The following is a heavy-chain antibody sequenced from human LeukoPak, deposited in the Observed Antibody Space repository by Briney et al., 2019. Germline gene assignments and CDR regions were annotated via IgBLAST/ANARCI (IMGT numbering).Heavy chain of an antibody. Sequence: GGSLRLSCTASGFTFSTYSMNWVRQAPGKGLEWVSSISSSGSYIYYADSVKGRFTISRDNAKNSLYLQMNSLRAEDTAVYYCAVYYYGSRSYADWGQGTLVTVSS. CDR3: AVYYYGSRSYAD. D-gene: IGHD3-10*01. V-gene: IGHV3-21*01. CDR1: GFTFSTYS. CDR2: ISSSGSYI. J-gene: IGHJ4*02.